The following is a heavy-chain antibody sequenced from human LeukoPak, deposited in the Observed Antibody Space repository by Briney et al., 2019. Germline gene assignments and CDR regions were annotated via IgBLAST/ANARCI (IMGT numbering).Heavy chain of an antibody. CDR1: GFTFSNYA. V-gene: IGHV3-64D*06. Sequence: GGSLRLSCSASGFTFSNYAMHWVRQAPGKGLEYVSVISSTGGSTYYADSVKGRFTVSRDNSKNTLYLQMCSLRAEDTAVYYCVKECLVIINYYFDYWGQGTLVTVSS. D-gene: IGHD3-22*01. J-gene: IGHJ4*02. CDR2: ISSTGGST. CDR3: VKECLVIINYYFDY.